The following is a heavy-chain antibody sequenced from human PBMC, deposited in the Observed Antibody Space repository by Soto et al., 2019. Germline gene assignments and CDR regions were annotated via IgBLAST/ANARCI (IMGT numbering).Heavy chain of an antibody. V-gene: IGHV3-21*01. CDR1: GFTFSSYS. CDR2: ISSSSSYI. J-gene: IGHJ3*02. D-gene: IGHD5-18*01. Sequence: GGSLRLSCAASGFTFSSYSMNWVRQAPGKGLEWVSSISSSSSYIYYADSVKGRFTISRDNAKNSLYLQMNSLRAEDTAVYYCARGRDTAAYDALDIWGQGTMVTVSS. CDR3: ARGRDTAAYDALDI.